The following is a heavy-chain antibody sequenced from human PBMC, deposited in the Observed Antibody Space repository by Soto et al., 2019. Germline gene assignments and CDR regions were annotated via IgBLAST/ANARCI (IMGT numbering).Heavy chain of an antibody. CDR3: SVGTAYYYAFWSGYNPDAFDI. D-gene: IGHD3-3*01. J-gene: IGHJ3*02. CDR1: GYTFTSYD. V-gene: IGHV1-8*01. Sequence: ASVKVSCKASGYTFTSYDINWVRQATGQGLEWRGWMNPNSGNKGYAQKFQGRVTMTSNTSISTAYMELSSLRSEDTAVYYCSVGTAYYYAFWSGYNPDAFDIWGQGTMVTVSS. CDR2: MNPNSGNK.